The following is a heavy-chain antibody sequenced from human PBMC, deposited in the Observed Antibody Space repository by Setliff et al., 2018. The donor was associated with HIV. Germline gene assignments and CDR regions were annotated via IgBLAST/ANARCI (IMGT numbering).Heavy chain of an antibody. Sequence: SETLSLTCTVSGGSISSHYWSWIRQPPGKGLEWIGSIYYSGSTNYNPSLKSRVTISVDTSKNQFSLKLTSVTAADTALYYCARIGGTVVGGDNFDYWGPGILVTVSS. D-gene: IGHD1-7*01. V-gene: IGHV4-59*08. CDR2: IYYSGST. J-gene: IGHJ4*02. CDR3: ARIGGTVVGGDNFDY. CDR1: GGSISSHY.